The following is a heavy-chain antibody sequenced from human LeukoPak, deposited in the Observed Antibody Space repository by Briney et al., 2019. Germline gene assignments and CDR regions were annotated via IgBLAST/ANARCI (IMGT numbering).Heavy chain of an antibody. J-gene: IGHJ3*02. CDR2: IDWNGGTT. D-gene: IGHD3-22*01. V-gene: IGHV3-20*04. Sequence: GGSLRLSCAASGFTFHDSGMTWVRQTPGKGLKWVSGIDWNGGTTGYAGSVEDRFTISRDNSKNTLYLQMNSLRAEDTAVYYCAKKWSGDYDSSGVNDAFDIWGQGTMVTVSS. CDR1: GFTFHDSG. CDR3: AKKWSGDYDSSGVNDAFDI.